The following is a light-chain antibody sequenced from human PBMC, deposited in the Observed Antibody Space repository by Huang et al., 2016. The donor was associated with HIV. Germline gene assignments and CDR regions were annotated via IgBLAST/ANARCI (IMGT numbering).Light chain of an antibody. V-gene: IGKV3-20*01. Sequence: EIVLTQSPGTLSVSPGDRATLSCRASQSIIRTFLVWYQQKPGQAPRLLSYGASSRATGIPDRCGVSGSVTDFTLTISRLEPEDFAVYYCQQYGSSPPYTFGQGTKLEIK. CDR1: QSIIRTF. J-gene: IGKJ2*01. CDR2: GAS. CDR3: QQYGSSPPYT.